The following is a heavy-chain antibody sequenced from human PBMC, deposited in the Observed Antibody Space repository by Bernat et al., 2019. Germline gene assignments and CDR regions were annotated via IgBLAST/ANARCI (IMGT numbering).Heavy chain of an antibody. CDR2: VDPEDGKT. CDR1: GYTFTDYY. CDR3: ATLGYCSSTSCYESFDY. D-gene: IGHD2-2*01. Sequence: EVQLVQSGAEVKKPGATVKISCKVSGYTFTDYYMHWVQQAPGKGLEWMGLVDPEDGKTIYTEKFQGRVTIAAYTSTDTAYMELSSLRSEDTAVYYCATLGYCSSTSCYESFDYWGQGTLVTVSS. J-gene: IGHJ4*02. V-gene: IGHV1-69-2*01.